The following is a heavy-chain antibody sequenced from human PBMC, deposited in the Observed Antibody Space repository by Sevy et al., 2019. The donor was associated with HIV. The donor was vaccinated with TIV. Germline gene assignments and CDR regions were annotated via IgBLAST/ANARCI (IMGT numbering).Heavy chain of an antibody. V-gene: IGHV3-21*01. J-gene: IGHJ4*02. D-gene: IGHD3-22*01. CDR2: ISSSSSYI. Sequence: GGSLRLSCAASGFTFSSYSMSWVRQAPGKGLEWVSSISSSSSYIYYADSVKGRFTISRDNAKNSLYLQMNSLRAEDTAVYYCAGYYYDSSGYPFDYWGQGTLVTVSS. CDR1: GFTFSSYS. CDR3: AGYYYDSSGYPFDY.